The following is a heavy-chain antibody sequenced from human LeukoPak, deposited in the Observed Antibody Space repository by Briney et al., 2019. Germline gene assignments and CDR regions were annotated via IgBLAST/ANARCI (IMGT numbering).Heavy chain of an antibody. CDR3: ARGGTNYYYYGMDV. CDR1: GGSISSYY. D-gene: IGHD2-15*01. Sequence: SETLSLTCTVSGGSISSYYWSWIRLPPGKGLEWIGHIYYSGSTNYNPSLKSRVTISVDTPKNQSSLKLSSVTAADTAVYYCARGGTNYYYYGMDVWGQGTTVTVSS. V-gene: IGHV4-59*01. J-gene: IGHJ6*02. CDR2: IYYSGST.